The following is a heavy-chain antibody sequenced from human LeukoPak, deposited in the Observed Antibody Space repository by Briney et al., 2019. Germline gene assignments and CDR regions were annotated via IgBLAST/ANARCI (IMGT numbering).Heavy chain of an antibody. CDR1: GFTFSSYA. Sequence: GGSLRLSCSASGFTFSSYAMHWVRQAPGKGLEYVSAISSNGGSTYYADSVKGRFTISRDNSKNTLYLQMSSLRAEDTAVYYCVKGRNWNLADAFDIWGQGTMVTVSS. CDR2: ISSNGGST. D-gene: IGHD1-7*01. CDR3: VKGRNWNLADAFDI. V-gene: IGHV3-64D*06. J-gene: IGHJ3*02.